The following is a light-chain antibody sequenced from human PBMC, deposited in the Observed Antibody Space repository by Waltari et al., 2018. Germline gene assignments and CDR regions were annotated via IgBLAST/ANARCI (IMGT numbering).Light chain of an antibody. Sequence: QTVVTQEPSLSVSPGGTVTLTCALSSGSLSTTSYATWYQQTPGQAPRTLVYKANARSAGVPDGFSGSSLGNTAALTITGAQADDESDYYCALYMGSGIWVFGGGTRLTVL. V-gene: IGLV8-61*01. CDR1: SGSLSTTSY. CDR3: ALYMGSGIWV. J-gene: IGLJ3*02. CDR2: KAN.